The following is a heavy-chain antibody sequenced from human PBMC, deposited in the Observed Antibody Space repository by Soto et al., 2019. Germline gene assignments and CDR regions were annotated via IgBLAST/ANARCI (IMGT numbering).Heavy chain of an antibody. J-gene: IGHJ4*02. V-gene: IGHV3-30*18. CDR2: ISYDGSNK. Sequence: PGGSLRLSCAASGFTFSSYGMHWVRQAPGKGLEWVAVISYDGSNKYYADSVKGRFTISRDNSKNTLYLQMNSLRAEDTAVYYCAKRGYQDIGDWGQGTLVTVSS. D-gene: IGHD2-15*01. CDR1: GFTFSSYG. CDR3: AKRGYQDIGD.